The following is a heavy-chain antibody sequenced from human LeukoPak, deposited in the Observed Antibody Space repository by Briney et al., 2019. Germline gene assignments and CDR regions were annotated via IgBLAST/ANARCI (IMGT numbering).Heavy chain of an antibody. CDR1: GFSFSSYS. CDR3: AKRMDMITFAGAHDY. Sequence: GGSLRLSCAASGFSFSSYSMNWVRQAPGKGPEWVSSIASSGGRTGGSTHYADSVEGRFTISRDNSKNTLYLQMNSLRAEDTAVYYCAKRMDMITFAGAHDYWGQGTLVTVSS. V-gene: IGHV3-23*01. CDR2: IASSGGRTGGST. D-gene: IGHD3-16*01. J-gene: IGHJ4*02.